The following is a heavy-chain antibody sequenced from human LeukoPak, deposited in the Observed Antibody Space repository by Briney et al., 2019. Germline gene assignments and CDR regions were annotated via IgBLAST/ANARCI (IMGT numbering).Heavy chain of an antibody. D-gene: IGHD3-10*01. CDR1: GGSISSGGDY. J-gene: IGHJ3*02. Sequence: PSETLSLTCTVSGGSISSGGDYCSWIRQHPGKGLGWIVYIYYSGSTYYHPSLKSRVTISVDTSKNQFSLKLSSVTAADTAVYYCARDNGFGELLDAFDIWGQGTMVTVSS. V-gene: IGHV4-31*03. CDR3: ARDNGFGELLDAFDI. CDR2: IYYSGST.